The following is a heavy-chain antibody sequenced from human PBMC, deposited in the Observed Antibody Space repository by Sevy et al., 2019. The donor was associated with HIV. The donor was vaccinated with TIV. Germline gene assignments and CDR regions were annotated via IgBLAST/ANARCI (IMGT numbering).Heavy chain of an antibody. J-gene: IGHJ6*03. V-gene: IGHV4-59*08. Sequence: SETLSPTCTVSGGSISSYYWSWIRQPPGKGLEWIGYIYYSGSTNYNPSLKSRVTISVDTSKNQFSLKLSSVTAADTAVYYCARLGGNYYYYYMDVWGKGTTVTVSS. CDR2: IYYSGST. CDR3: ARLGGNYYYYYMDV. CDR1: GGSISSYY.